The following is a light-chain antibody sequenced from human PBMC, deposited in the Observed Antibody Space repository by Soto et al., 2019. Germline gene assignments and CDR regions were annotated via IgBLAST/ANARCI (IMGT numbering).Light chain of an antibody. J-gene: IGKJ1*01. Sequence: EIVMTQSPATLSVSPGDRVTLSCRASQSVSGNLAWYQQKVGQPPRLLMYGTSERATGIPDRFSGSGSGTEFPLTISSLQSEDFAVYYCQQYDNWPPWTFGQGTKVEIK. CDR2: GTS. V-gene: IGKV3-15*01. CDR1: QSVSGN. CDR3: QQYDNWPPWT.